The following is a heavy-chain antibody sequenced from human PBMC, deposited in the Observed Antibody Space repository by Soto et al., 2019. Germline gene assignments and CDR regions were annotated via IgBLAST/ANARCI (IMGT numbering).Heavy chain of an antibody. Sequence: SETLSLTCTVSGGSISSGGYYWSWIRQHPGKGLEWIGYIYYSGSTYYNPSLKSRVTISVDTSKNQFSLKLSSVTAADTAVYYCARDGLDVDTAMVDGGYYYYGMDVWGQGTTVTVSS. CDR1: GGSISSGGYY. CDR3: ARDGLDVDTAMVDGGYYYYGMDV. CDR2: IYYSGST. V-gene: IGHV4-31*03. J-gene: IGHJ6*02. D-gene: IGHD5-18*01.